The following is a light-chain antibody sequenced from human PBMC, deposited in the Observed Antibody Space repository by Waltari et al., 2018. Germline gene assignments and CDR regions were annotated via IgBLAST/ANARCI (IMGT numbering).Light chain of an antibody. J-gene: IGLJ3*02. CDR2: KTN. CDR3: LVYMGSGIWV. V-gene: IGLV8-61*01. CDR1: SVSVSTTSY. Sequence: QTVVTQEPSLSVSPGGTVTRTCALSSVSVSTTSYASWYQQTPGQAPRTLVYKTNTRSSGVPDRFSGSILGNKVALTITGAQAEDESDYYCLVYMGSGIWVFGGGTKLTVL.